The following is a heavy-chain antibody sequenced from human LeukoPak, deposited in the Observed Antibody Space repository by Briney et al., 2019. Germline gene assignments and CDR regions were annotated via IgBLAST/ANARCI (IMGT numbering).Heavy chain of an antibody. CDR3: ARDKGRVLDYYGSGSDY. V-gene: IGHV1-18*04. CDR2: ISAYNGNT. CDR1: GYTFTSYA. D-gene: IGHD3-10*01. Sequence: GASVKVSCKTSGYTFTSYAFSWVRQAPGQGLEWMGWISAYNGNTNYAQKLQGRVTLTTDTSTNTAYMELRSLRSDDTAVYYCARDKGRVLDYYGSGSDYWGQGTLVTVSS. J-gene: IGHJ4*02.